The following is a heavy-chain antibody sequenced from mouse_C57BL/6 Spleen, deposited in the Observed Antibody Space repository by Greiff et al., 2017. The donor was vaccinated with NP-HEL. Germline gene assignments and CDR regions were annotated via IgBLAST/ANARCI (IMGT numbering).Heavy chain of an antibody. CDR2: IDPETGGT. Sequence: QVQLQQSGAELVRPGASVTLSCKASGYTFTDYEMHWVKQTPVHGLEWIGAIDPETGGTAYNQKFKGKAILTADKSSSTAYMELRSLTSEDSAVYYCTRPNYYGSSRLYFDDWGQGTTLTVSS. V-gene: IGHV1-15*01. CDR1: GYTFTDYE. J-gene: IGHJ2*01. CDR3: TRPNYYGSSRLYFDD. D-gene: IGHD1-1*01.